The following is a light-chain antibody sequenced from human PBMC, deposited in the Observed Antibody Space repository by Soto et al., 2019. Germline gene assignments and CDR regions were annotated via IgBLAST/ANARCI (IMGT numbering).Light chain of an antibody. V-gene: IGKV3-20*01. CDR3: QQFGRA. J-gene: IGKJ1*01. CDR2: GAS. Sequence: EIVLTQSPSTLSFSPGERATLSCRASQSVSSSYLAWYQQKPGQAPRLLIYGASSRATGIPDRFSGSGSGTDFTLTISRLEPEDFAVYYCQQFGRAFGQGTKVDIK. CDR1: QSVSSSY.